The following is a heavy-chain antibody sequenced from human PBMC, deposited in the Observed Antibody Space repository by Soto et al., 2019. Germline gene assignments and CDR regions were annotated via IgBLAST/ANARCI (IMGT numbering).Heavy chain of an antibody. CDR2: IRSKAYGGTT. Sequence: GGSLRLSCTASGFTFGDYAMSWFRQAPGKGLEWVGFIRSKAYGGTTQYAASVKGRFTISRDDSKSIAYLQMNSLKTEDTALFYCITNYYDSSGYDNWFDPWGQGTLVTVSS. V-gene: IGHV3-49*03. D-gene: IGHD3-22*01. CDR1: GFTFGDYA. J-gene: IGHJ5*02. CDR3: ITNYYDSSGYDNWFDP.